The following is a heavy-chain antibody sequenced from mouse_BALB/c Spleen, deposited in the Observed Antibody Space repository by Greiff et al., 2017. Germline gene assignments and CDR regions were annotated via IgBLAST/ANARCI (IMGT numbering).Heavy chain of an antibody. CDR3: ARAPGGYAMDD. CDR1: GYTFTSYW. J-gene: IGHJ4*01. V-gene: IGHV1S41*01. CDR2: IAPGSGST. D-gene: IGHD3-1*01. Sequence: DLLRPGASVRLSCKASGYTFTSYWINWRKQRPGQGLEWIGRIAPGSGSTYYNEMFKGKATLTVDTSSSTAYIQLSSLSSEDSAVYFCARAPGGYAMDDWGQGTSVTVSS.